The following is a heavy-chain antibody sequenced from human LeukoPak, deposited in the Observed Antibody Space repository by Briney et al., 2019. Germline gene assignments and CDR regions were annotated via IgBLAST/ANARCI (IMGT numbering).Heavy chain of an antibody. V-gene: IGHV3-21*01. CDR3: ARRIAARPPRDAFDI. D-gene: IGHD6-6*01. Sequence: GGSLRLSCAASGFTFSSYSMNWVRQAPGKGLEWVSSISSSSSYIYYADSVKGRFTISRDNAKNSLYLQMNSLRAEDTAVYYCARRIAARPPRDAFDIWGQGTMVTVSS. J-gene: IGHJ3*02. CDR2: ISSSSSYI. CDR1: GFTFSSYS.